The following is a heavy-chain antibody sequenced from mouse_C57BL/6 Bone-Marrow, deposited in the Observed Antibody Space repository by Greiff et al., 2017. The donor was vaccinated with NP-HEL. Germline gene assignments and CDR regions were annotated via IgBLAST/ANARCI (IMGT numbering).Heavy chain of an antibody. CDR2: ISYDGSN. CDR1: GYSITSGYY. Sequence: DVKLVESGPGLVKPSQSLSLTCSVTGYSITSGYYWNWIRQFPGNKLEWMGYISYDGSNNYNPSLKNRISITRDTSKNQFFLKLNSVTTEDTATYYCAFDPGDYFDYWGQGTTLTVSS. J-gene: IGHJ2*01. CDR3: AFDPGDYFDY. V-gene: IGHV3-6*01.